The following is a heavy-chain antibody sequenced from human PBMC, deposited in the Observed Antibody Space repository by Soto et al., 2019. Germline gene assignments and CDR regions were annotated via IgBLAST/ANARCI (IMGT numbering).Heavy chain of an antibody. D-gene: IGHD1-1*01. CDR3: VRGRPGPIPTVPHFDS. V-gene: IGHV3-33*01. CDR1: GFTFSSYG. J-gene: IGHJ4*02. Sequence: QVQLVESGGGVVQPGRSLRLSCAASGFTFSSYGMHWVRQAPGKGLEWVAITWSDESKKYYADSVQGRFTISRDNTKNTLFLQRDSLRAEDTAGYYCVRGRPGPIPTVPHFDSWGQGTLVTVSS. CDR2: TWSDESKK.